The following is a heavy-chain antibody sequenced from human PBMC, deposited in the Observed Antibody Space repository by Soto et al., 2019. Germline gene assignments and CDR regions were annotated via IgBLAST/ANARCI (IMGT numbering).Heavy chain of an antibody. Sequence: QVQLGYSGGVVGQPGRSLRLSCAASGFTFTNYSIQWVRHAPGKGLEWVAVISLDGSDKYFADSVKGRFTISRDNSKNTLYLQMNILRAEDTAVYYCAKDEAAAGTFDSWGHGYLVPVSS. CDR2: ISLDGSDK. CDR3: AKDEAAAGTFDS. V-gene: IGHV3-30*18. D-gene: IGHD6-13*01. CDR1: GFTFTNYS. J-gene: IGHJ4*01.